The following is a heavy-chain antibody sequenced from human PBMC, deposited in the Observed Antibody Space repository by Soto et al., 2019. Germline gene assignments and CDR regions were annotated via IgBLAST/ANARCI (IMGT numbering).Heavy chain of an antibody. CDR2: VSASGRSR. CDR3: AKDGNWLDVYYDV. V-gene: IGHV3-23*01. D-gene: IGHD3-16*01. Sequence: EVQLLESGGGLVQPGGSLRLSCVGSGIEFSNYAMSWVRQASGKGLEWVSIVSASGRSRYHADSVKGRFTISRDNSKNTLYLHMTNLRAEDTAVYYCAKDGNWLDVYYDVWGQGTPVTVSS. J-gene: IGHJ4*02. CDR1: GIEFSNYA.